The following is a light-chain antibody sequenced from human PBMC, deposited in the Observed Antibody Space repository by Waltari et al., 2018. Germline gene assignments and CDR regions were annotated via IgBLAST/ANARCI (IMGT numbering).Light chain of an antibody. CDR2: GKS. Sequence: EIALTQSPGTLSLSPGETATLSCRASQGISSNLAWYQQKPGQAPRLLMYGKSTRASGFPAGFSGSGSGTEFTLTISSLQSEDFATYYCQQYDIWPYTFGQGTKLEIK. CDR3: QQYDIWPYT. J-gene: IGKJ2*01. V-gene: IGKV3-15*01. CDR1: QGISSN.